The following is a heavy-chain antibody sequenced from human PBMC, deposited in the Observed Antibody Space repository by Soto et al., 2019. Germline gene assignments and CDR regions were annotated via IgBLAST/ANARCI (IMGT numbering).Heavy chain of an antibody. CDR1: SGSISSSNW. CDR3: AVTTEWYYYYYMDV. V-gene: IGHV4-4*02. Sequence: QVQLQESGPGLVKPSGTLSLTCAVSSGSISSSNWWSWVRQPPGKGLEWIGAIYHSGSTNYNPSLKSRVTISVDKSKNQFSLKLSSVTAAETAVYYCAVTTEWYYYYYMDVWGKGTTVTVSS. CDR2: IYHSGST. J-gene: IGHJ6*03. D-gene: IGHD4-4*01.